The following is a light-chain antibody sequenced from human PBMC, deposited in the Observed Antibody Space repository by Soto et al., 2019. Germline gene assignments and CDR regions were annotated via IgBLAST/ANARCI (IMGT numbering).Light chain of an antibody. V-gene: IGLV1-40*01. CDR1: TSNIGAPYD. J-gene: IGLJ1*01. Sequence: QSVLTQPPSVSGAPGQRVSISCTGSTSNIGAPYDVHWYLQLPGTAPKLLIYGDNNRPSGVPYRFSGSKSGTSASLAIPRLPAEDEAYYYCQSYDISLHNYVFGTGTKVTVL. CDR2: GDN. CDR3: QSYDISLHNYV.